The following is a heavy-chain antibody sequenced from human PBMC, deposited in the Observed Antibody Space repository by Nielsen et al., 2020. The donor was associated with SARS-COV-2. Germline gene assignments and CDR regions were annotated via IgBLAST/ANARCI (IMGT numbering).Heavy chain of an antibody. J-gene: IGHJ6*02. V-gene: IGHV3-66*01. D-gene: IGHD2-15*01. CDR3: ARDRIPDYHYGMDV. CDR1: GFTVSSNY. CDR2: IYSGGST. Sequence: GGSLRLSCAASGFTVSSNYMSWVRQAPGKGLEWVSVIYSGGSTYYADSVKGRFTISRDNSKNTLYLQMNSLRAEDTAVYYCARDRIPDYHYGMDVWGQGTTVTVSS.